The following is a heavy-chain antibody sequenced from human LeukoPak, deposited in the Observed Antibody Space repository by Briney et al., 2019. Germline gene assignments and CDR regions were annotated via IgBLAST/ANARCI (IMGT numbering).Heavy chain of an antibody. V-gene: IGHV4-39*01. CDR1: GGSISSSSYY. D-gene: IGHD6-13*01. CDR3: ARGGYSSSWRNRYNWFDP. J-gene: IGHJ5*02. CDR2: IYYSGST. Sequence: PSETLSLTCTVSGGSISSSSYYWGWIRQPPGKGLEWIGSIYYSGSTYYNPSLKSRVTISVDTSKNQFSLKLSSVTAADTAVYYCARGGYSSSWRNRYNWFDPWGQGTLVAVSS.